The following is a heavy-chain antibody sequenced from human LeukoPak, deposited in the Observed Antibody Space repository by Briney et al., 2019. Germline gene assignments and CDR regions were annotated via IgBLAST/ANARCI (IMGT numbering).Heavy chain of an antibody. CDR2: IYYSGST. CDR1: GGSISSSSYY. V-gene: IGHV4-39*07. CDR3: ARETYYYDSSAYVIDY. J-gene: IGHJ4*02. Sequence: SETLSLTCTVSGGSISSSSYYWGWIRQPPGKGLEWIGSIYYSGSTYYNPSLKSRVTISVDTSKNQFSLKLSSVTAADTAVYYCARETYYYDSSAYVIDYWGQGTLVTVSS. D-gene: IGHD3-22*01.